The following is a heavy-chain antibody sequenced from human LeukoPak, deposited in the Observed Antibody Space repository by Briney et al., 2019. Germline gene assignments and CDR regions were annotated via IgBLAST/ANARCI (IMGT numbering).Heavy chain of an antibody. J-gene: IGHJ3*02. D-gene: IGHD3-16*01. Sequence: GGSLRLSCAASGFTFSSYWLSWVRQAPGKGLEWVSYISRTSDTVSYADSVKGRSTISRDNAKNSLYLQMSSLRAEDTAVYYCARDYGYAFDTWGQGTMVTVSS. CDR3: ARDYGYAFDT. V-gene: IGHV3-48*01. CDR2: ISRTSDTV. CDR1: GFTFSSYW.